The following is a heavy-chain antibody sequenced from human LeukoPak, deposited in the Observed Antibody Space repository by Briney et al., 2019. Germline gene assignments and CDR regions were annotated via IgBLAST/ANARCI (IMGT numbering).Heavy chain of an antibody. CDR3: AKGRMLFDY. V-gene: IGHV3-23*01. Sequence: ARSLRLSCAASGFTFSSYAMSWDSQAPGKGLVCVSSISGSGGSRYYGDSVKGRFTISRDNSNNTRYLRMNSLRAEDTAVYYCAKGRMLFDYWGQGTLVTVSS. J-gene: IGHJ4*02. CDR2: ISGSGGSR. D-gene: IGHD2-8*01. CDR1: GFTFSSYA.